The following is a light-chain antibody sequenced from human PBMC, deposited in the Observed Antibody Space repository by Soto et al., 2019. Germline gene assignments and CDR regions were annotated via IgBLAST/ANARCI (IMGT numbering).Light chain of an antibody. J-gene: IGLJ1*01. CDR2: DVS. CDR1: SSDVGGYNY. CDR3: SSYTSSSTLLDV. Sequence: QSVLTQPASVSGSPGQSITISCTGTSSDVGGYNYVSWYQQHPGEAPKLMIYDVSNRPSGVSNRFSGSKSGNTASLTISGLQAEDEADYYCSSYTSSSTLLDVFGTGTKVTVL. V-gene: IGLV2-14*01.